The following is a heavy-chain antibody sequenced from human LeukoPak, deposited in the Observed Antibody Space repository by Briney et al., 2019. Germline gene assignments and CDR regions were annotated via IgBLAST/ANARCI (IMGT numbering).Heavy chain of an antibody. V-gene: IGHV3-9*01. D-gene: IGHD4-23*01. J-gene: IGHJ6*02. CDR3: AKDISIGGFADGSFHGMDA. CDR2: ISWNGAIM. Sequence: PGRSLRLSCATSGFKFDDYGMHWVRQAPRKGLEWVSGISWNGAIMVYADSVKGRFTISRDNAKNSLYLQMKSLRVEDTALYYCAKDISIGGFADGSFHGMDAWGQGTTVTVSS. CDR1: GFKFDDYG.